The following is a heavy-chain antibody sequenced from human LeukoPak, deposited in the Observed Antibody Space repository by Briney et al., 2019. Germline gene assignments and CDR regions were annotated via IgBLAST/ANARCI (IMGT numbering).Heavy chain of an antibody. Sequence: GGSLRLSCPASGLTVTNAWMNWVRQAPGEGLDWVGRIASKTDGGATDYAAPVKGRFTISRDDSKNTLNLQMNRLKTEDTAVYYCTTGIRGDWGQGTLVTVSS. D-gene: IGHD3-10*01. CDR2: IASKTDGGAT. J-gene: IGHJ4*02. V-gene: IGHV3-15*07. CDR1: GLTVTNAW. CDR3: TTGIRGD.